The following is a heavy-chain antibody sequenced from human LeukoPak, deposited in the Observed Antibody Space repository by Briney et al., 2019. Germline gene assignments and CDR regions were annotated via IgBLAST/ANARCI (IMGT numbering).Heavy chain of an antibody. J-gene: IGHJ4*02. CDR1: GFTFSSHS. CDR3: TRGFYYDTSSYYYEGDY. V-gene: IGHV3-48*02. CDR2: ISSSSSTI. D-gene: IGHD3-22*01. Sequence: GGSLRLSCAASGFTFSSHSMNWVRQAPGKGLEWVSYISSSSSTIYYADSVKGRFTISRDNAKNSLYLQMNSLRDEDTAVCYCTRGFYYDTSSYYYEGDYWGQGTLVTVSS.